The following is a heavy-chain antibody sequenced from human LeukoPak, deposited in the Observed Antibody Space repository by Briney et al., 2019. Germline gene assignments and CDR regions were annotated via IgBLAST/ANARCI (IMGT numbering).Heavy chain of an antibody. CDR1: GFTFSSYS. CDR2: IGSDGNK. V-gene: IGHV3-23*01. D-gene: IGHD3-10*02. CDR3: AKDLHYYVAMAV. J-gene: IGHJ6*02. Sequence: QSGGSLRLSCAASGFTFSSYSMNRVRQAPGKGLEGVSAIGSDGNKHYSESVKGRFANSRDNPKSTLFLQVSRLRAEDTALYSGAKDLHYYVAMAVWSQASTVTVYS.